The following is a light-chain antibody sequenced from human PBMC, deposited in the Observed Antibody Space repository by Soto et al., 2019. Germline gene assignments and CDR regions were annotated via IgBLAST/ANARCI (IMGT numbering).Light chain of an antibody. V-gene: IGKV3-20*01. CDR2: GAS. CDR3: QQYGSSPMYT. Sequence: EIVLTQSPGTLSLSPGERATLSRRASQSVSSSYLAWYQQKPGQAPRLLIYGASSRATGIPDRFSGSGSGTHFTLTISRLEPEDFAVYYCQQYGSSPMYTFGQGTKLEIK. CDR1: QSVSSSY. J-gene: IGKJ2*01.